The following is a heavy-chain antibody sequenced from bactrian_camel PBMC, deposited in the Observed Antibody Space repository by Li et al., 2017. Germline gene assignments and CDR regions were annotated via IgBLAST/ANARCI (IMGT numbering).Heavy chain of an antibody. D-gene: IGHD1*01. CDR3: AARRDACYAGSWSRDVANY. Sequence: VQLVESGGGSVQAGGSLRLSCAASTAAYSSNCLGWFRQAPGEEREDIATIDIDGTTNYRDSVTGRFTIYQVDDAKTVYLRMNSLRPEDTAMYYCAARRDACYAGSWSRDVANYWGQGTQVTVS. V-gene: IGHV3S53*01. CDR2: IDIDGTT. CDR1: TAAYSSNC. J-gene: IGHJ4*01.